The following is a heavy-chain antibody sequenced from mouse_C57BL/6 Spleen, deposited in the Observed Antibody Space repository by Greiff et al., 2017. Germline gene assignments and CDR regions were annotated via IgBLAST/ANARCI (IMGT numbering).Heavy chain of an antibody. CDR3: ASMVTDWYFDV. CDR1: GYTFTSYW. D-gene: IGHD2-2*01. J-gene: IGHJ1*03. V-gene: IGHV1-59*01. Sequence: QVQLQQSGAELVRPGTSVKLSCKASGYTFTSYWMHWVKQRPGQGLEWIGVIDPSDSYTNYNQKFKGKATLTVDTSSSTAYMQLSSLTSEDSAVYYCASMVTDWYFDVWGTGTTVTVSS. CDR2: IDPSDSYT.